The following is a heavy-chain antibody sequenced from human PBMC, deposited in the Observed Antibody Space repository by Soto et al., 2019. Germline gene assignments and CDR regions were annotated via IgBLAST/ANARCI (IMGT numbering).Heavy chain of an antibody. V-gene: IGHV3-7*03. J-gene: IGHJ6*02. D-gene: IGHD6-13*01. CDR3: AREPKRSSSWYGAFSYGMDV. CDR2: IKQDGSEK. CDR1: GFTFSSYW. Sequence: VGSLRLSCAASGFTFSSYWMSWVRQAPGKGLEWVANIKQDGSEKYYVDSVKGRFTISRDNAKNSLYLQMNSLRAEDTAVYCCAREPKRSSSWYGAFSYGMDVWGQGTTVTVSS.